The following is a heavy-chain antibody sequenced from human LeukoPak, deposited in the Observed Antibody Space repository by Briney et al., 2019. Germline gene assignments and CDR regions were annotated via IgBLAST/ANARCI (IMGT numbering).Heavy chain of an antibody. CDR3: AKAAADTAMLNDY. Sequence: GGSLRLSCAASGFTFSSYGMHWVRQAPGKGLEWVAVISYDGSNKYYADSVKGQFTISRDNSKNTLYLQMNSLRAEDTAVYYCAKAAADTAMLNDYWGQGTLVTVSS. CDR2: ISYDGSNK. J-gene: IGHJ4*02. CDR1: GFTFSSYG. D-gene: IGHD5-18*01. V-gene: IGHV3-30*18.